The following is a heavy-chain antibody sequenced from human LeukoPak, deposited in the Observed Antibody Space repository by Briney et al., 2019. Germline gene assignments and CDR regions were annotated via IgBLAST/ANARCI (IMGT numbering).Heavy chain of an antibody. CDR2: INQDGSEI. J-gene: IGHJ2*01. CDR3: ARDQGSMIVVRPTNWYFDL. V-gene: IGHV3-7*01. D-gene: IGHD3-22*01. CDR1: GFTFINYW. Sequence: GGSLRLSCAASGFTFINYWMSWVRQAPGKGLEWVANINQDGSEIYYVDSVKGRFTISRDNAKNSLYLQINSLRAEDTAVYYCARDQGSMIVVRPTNWYFDLWGRGTLVTVSS.